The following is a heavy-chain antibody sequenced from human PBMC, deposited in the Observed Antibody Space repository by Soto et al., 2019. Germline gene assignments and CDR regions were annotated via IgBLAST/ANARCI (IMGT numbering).Heavy chain of an antibody. Sequence: QVQLVQSGGEVKKPGASVKVSCKASGYTFTTYGISWVRQAPGQGLEWMGWISAYNGNTSYAQKLQGRVTMTTDTATSTAYMELRSLRSDDTAVYYCARVFFRLFAFDIWGQGTMVTVSS. J-gene: IGHJ3*02. CDR1: GYTFTTYG. CDR2: ISAYNGNT. D-gene: IGHD3-22*01. V-gene: IGHV1-18*01. CDR3: ARVFFRLFAFDI.